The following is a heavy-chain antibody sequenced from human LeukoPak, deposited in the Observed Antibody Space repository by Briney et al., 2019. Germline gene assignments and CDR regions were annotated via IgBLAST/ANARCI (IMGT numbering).Heavy chain of an antibody. CDR2: VNPNSGGT. V-gene: IGHV1-2*02. D-gene: IGHD3-22*01. CDR3: ARIPYYYDSSGYYEFDY. J-gene: IGHJ4*02. CDR1: GYTFTGYY. Sequence: ASVKVSCKASGYTFTGYYMHWVRQAPGQGLEWMGWVNPNSGGTNYAQKFQGRVTMTRDTSISTAYMELSRLRSDDTAVYYYARIPYYYDSSGYYEFDYWGQGTLVTVSS.